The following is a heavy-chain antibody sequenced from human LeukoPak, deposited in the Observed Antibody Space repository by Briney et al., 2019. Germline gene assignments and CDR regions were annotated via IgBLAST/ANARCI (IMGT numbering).Heavy chain of an antibody. CDR2: MSYDGSNK. CDR3: AKREAFDI. CDR1: GFTFSSYG. Sequence: PGRSLRLSCAASGFTFSSYGMHWVRQAPGKGLEWVAVMSYDGSNKYYADSVKGRFTISRDNSKNTLYLQMNSLRAEDTAVYYCAKREAFDIWGQGTMVTVSS. V-gene: IGHV3-30*18. J-gene: IGHJ3*02.